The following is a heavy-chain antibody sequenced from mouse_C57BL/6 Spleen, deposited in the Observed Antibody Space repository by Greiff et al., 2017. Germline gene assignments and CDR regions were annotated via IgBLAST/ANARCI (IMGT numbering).Heavy chain of an antibody. V-gene: IGHV1-59*01. J-gene: IGHJ3*01. CDR2: IDPSDSYT. CDR1: GYTFTSYW. D-gene: IGHD2-1*01. Sequence: QVQLQQPGAELVRPGTSVKLSCKASGYTFTSYWMHWVKQRPGQGLEWIGVIDPSDSYTNYNQKFKGKATLTVDTSSSTAYMQLSSLTSEDSAVYYCAKDYYGNYGVAYWGQGTLVTVSA. CDR3: AKDYYGNYGVAY.